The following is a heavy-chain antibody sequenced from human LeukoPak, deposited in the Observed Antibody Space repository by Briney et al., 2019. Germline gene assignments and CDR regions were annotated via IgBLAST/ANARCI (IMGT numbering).Heavy chain of an antibody. J-gene: IGHJ4*02. CDR2: ISWNSGSI. D-gene: IGHD2-21*02. CDR1: GFTFDDYA. Sequence: GRSLRLSCAASGFTFDDYAMHWVRQAPGKGLEWVSGISWNSGSICYADSVKGRFTISRDNAKNSLYLQMNSLRAEDTALYYCAKGSGGDFYWGQGTLVTVSS. V-gene: IGHV3-9*01. CDR3: AKGSGGDFY.